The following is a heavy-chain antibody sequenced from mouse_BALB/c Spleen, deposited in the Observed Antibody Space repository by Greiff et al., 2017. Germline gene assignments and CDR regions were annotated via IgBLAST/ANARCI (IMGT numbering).Heavy chain of an antibody. D-gene: IGHD2-3*01. J-gene: IGHJ4*01. V-gene: IGHV7-3*02. CDR3: ARDKRGGWLLAMDY. Sequence: EVQLVESGGGLVQPGGSLRLSCATSGFTFTDYYMSWVRQPPGKALEWLGFIRNKANGYTTEYSASVKGRFTISRDNSQSILYLQMNTLRAEDSATNYSARDKRGGWLLAMDYWGQGTSVTVSS. CDR2: IRNKANGYTT. CDR1: GFTFTDYY.